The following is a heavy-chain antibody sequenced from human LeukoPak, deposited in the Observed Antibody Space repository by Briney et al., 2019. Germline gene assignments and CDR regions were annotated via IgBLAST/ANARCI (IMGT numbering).Heavy chain of an antibody. J-gene: IGHJ5*02. CDR3: ARGSIFGVVIPYWFDP. V-gene: IGHV1-2*02. D-gene: IGHD3-3*01. CDR2: INPNSGGT. Sequence: ASVKVSCKASGYTFTGYYMHWVRQAPGQGLEWMGWINPNSGGTDYAQKFQGRVTMTRDTSISTAYMELSRLRSDDTAVYYCARGSIFGVVIPYWFDPWGQGTLVTVSS. CDR1: GYTFTGYY.